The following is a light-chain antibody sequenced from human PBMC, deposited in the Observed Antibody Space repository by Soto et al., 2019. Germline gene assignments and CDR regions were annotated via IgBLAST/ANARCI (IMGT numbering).Light chain of an antibody. CDR3: AAWDDSLNGYV. CDR1: SSNIGTNA. Sequence: QSALTQPPSASGTPGQRVTISCSGGSSNIGTNAVNWYQQLPGTAPKLLLYNNNQRPSGVPDRFSGSKSGTSASLAISGLQSEDEADYYCAAWDDSLNGYVFGTGTKVTVL. CDR2: NNN. V-gene: IGLV1-44*01. J-gene: IGLJ1*01.